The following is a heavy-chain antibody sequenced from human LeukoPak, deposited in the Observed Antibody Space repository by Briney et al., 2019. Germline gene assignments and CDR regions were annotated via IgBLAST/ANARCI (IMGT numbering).Heavy chain of an antibody. CDR2: ISGSGGDT. CDR1: GFTFSSYA. CDR3: ARDFSPGKRYYFDY. D-gene: IGHD2/OR15-2a*01. Sequence: PGGSLRLSCAASGFTFSSYAMNWVRQAPGNGLEWVSAISGSGGDTYYADSAKGRFTISRDNSKNTLYLLMNTLRAEDTAVYFCARDFSPGKRYYFDYWGQGTLVTVSS. J-gene: IGHJ4*02. V-gene: IGHV3-23*01.